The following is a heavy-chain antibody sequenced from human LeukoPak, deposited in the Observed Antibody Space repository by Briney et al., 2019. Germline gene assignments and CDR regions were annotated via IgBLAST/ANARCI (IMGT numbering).Heavy chain of an antibody. CDR3: AREAIFGVVGYYYMDV. V-gene: IGHV3-53*01. Sequence: PGGSLRLSCAASGFTVGSNYMSWVRQAPGKGLEWVSVIYSGGSTYYADSVKGRFTISRDNSKNTLYLQMNSLRAEDTAVYYCAREAIFGVVGYYYMDVWGKGTTVTVSS. CDR2: IYSGGST. D-gene: IGHD3-3*01. CDR1: GFTVGSNY. J-gene: IGHJ6*03.